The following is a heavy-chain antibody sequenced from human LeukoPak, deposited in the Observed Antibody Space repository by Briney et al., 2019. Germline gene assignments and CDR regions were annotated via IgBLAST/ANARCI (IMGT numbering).Heavy chain of an antibody. CDR1: GFTFSSYG. V-gene: IGHV3-30*18. D-gene: IGHD2-2*01. CDR2: ISYDGSNK. Sequence: GGSLRLSCAASGFTFSSYGMHWVRQAPGKGLEWVAVISYDGSNKYYADSVKGRFTISGDNSKNTLYLQMNSLRAEDTAVYYCAKDERNPIYCSSTSCYDTPDYWGQGTLVTVSS. CDR3: AKDERNPIYCSSTSCYDTPDY. J-gene: IGHJ4*02.